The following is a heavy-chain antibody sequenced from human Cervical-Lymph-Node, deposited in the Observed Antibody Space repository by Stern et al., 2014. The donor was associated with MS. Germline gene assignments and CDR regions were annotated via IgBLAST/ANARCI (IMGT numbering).Heavy chain of an antibody. CDR1: GFIFSNAW. J-gene: IGHJ4*02. D-gene: IGHD1-7*01. CDR2: IKSKIDGGTT. CDR3: STGTSPVDF. Sequence: EVQLVESGGGLVKPGKSLRLSCEGSGFIFSNAWMNWVRQAPGQGLEWVGRIKSKIDGGTTDYAAPLKDRFSISRDDSMNTVYLQLNSLKPEDTAVYYCSTGTSPVDFWGQGTLVTVAS. V-gene: IGHV3-15*01.